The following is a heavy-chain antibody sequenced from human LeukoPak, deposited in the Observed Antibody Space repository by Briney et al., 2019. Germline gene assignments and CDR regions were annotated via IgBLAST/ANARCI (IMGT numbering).Heavy chain of an antibody. J-gene: IGHJ4*02. CDR1: GGSFSGYY. D-gene: IGHD3-10*01. Sequence: PSETLSLTCAVYGGSFSGYYWSWIRQPPGKGLEWIGEINHSGNTNYNPSLKSRVTISVDTSKNQFSLKLSSVTAADTAVYYCARGPRITMVRGVKFFDYWGQGTLVTVSS. V-gene: IGHV4-34*01. CDR3: ARGPRITMVRGVKFFDY. CDR2: INHSGNT.